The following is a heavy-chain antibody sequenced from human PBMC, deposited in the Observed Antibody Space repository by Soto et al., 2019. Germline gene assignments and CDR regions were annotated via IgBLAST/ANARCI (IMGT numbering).Heavy chain of an antibody. J-gene: IGHJ6*02. V-gene: IGHV5-10-1*04. CDR1: GYSFTSYW. D-gene: IGHD3-10*01. Sequence: GEPLKISCKGSGYSFTSYWISWVRQMPGKGLEWMGRIDPSDSDTKYSPSFQGQVTISADKSISTAYLQWSSLKASDTATYYCARSGSGTYERSKYYFYGMDVWGQGATVTVSS. CDR3: ARSGSGTYERSKYYFYGMDV. CDR2: IDPSDSDT.